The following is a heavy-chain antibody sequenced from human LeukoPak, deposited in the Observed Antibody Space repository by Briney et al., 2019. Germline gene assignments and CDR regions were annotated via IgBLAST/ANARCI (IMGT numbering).Heavy chain of an antibody. CDR2: IYTSGST. Sequence: SETLSLTCTVSGGSISSYDWSWIRQPAGKGLEWIGRIYTSGSTNYNPSLKSRVTMSVDTSKNQFSLKLSSVTAADTALYYCAREYYYDSSGYLYYMDVWGKGTTVTVSS. D-gene: IGHD3-22*01. CDR1: GGSISSYD. J-gene: IGHJ6*03. V-gene: IGHV4-4*07. CDR3: AREYYYDSSGYLYYMDV.